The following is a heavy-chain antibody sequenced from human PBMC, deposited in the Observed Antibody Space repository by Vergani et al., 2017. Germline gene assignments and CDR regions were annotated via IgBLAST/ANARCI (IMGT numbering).Heavy chain of an antibody. V-gene: IGHV3-30*01. J-gene: IGHJ5*02. CDR2: ISYDGSNK. Sequence: QVQLVESGGGVVQPGRSLRLSCAASGFTFSSYAMHWVRQAPGKGLEWVAVISYDGSNKFDADSVKGRFTISRDNSKNTMYLQMNSLRAEDTAVYYCARDHNVDTAAAEYNWVDPGGGGTLVAVSA. CDR1: GFTFSSYA. D-gene: IGHD5-18*01. CDR3: ARDHNVDTAAAEYNWVDP.